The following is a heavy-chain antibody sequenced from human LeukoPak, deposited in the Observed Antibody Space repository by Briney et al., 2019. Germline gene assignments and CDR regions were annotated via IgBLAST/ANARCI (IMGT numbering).Heavy chain of an antibody. CDR1: GYTFTRYG. D-gene: IGHD2-2*01. CDR2: ISAYNGNT. Sequence: ASVKVSCKASGYTFTRYGISWVRQAPGQGLEWMGWISAYNGNTNYAQKLQGRVTMTTDTSTSTAYMELRSLRSDDTAVYYCARDCSSTSCYHYYYYYGMDVWGQGTTVTVSS. J-gene: IGHJ6*02. V-gene: IGHV1-18*01. CDR3: ARDCSSTSCYHYYYYYGMDV.